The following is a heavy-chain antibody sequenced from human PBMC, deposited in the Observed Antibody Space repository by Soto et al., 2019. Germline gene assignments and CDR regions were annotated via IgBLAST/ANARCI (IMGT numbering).Heavy chain of an antibody. V-gene: IGHV3-21*01. Sequence: VGSLRLSCAASGFTFSSYSMNWVRQAPGRGLEWVAAISGTSDYIYYADSVKGRFTISRDNAKTSLYIQMNSLRAEDTAVYYCARDHRYCSGSSCRPYYYYYGMDVWGQGTTVTVSS. CDR1: GFTFSSYS. CDR2: ISGTSDYI. J-gene: IGHJ6*02. D-gene: IGHD2-15*01. CDR3: ARDHRYCSGSSCRPYYYYYGMDV.